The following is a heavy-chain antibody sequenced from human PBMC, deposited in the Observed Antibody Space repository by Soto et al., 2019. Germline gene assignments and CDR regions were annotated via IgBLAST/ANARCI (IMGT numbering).Heavy chain of an antibody. CDR3: AKWAYGDYPGWADS. D-gene: IGHD4-17*01. Sequence: GGSLRLSCVVSGFTFSNYAMSWVRQAPGKGLEWVSVISGSGSSTHYADSLRGRFTTSRDNSEKTMYLQMNGLRAEDTAVYCCAKWAYGDYPGWADSWGQGTLVTVSS. CDR1: GFTFSNYA. J-gene: IGHJ4*02. CDR2: ISGSGSST. V-gene: IGHV3-23*01.